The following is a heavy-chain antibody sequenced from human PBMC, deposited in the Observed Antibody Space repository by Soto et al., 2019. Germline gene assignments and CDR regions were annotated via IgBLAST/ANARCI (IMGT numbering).Heavy chain of an antibody. J-gene: IGHJ4*02. Sequence: GGSLRLSCAASGFVFNMYWMHWVRQVPGEGPEWVTRINDDGTRTDYADSAKGRFTISRDNAKDILYLQMNALRVDDTAVYYCIRGPRPSSVGTGAFWGQGTLVTVSS. CDR2: INDDGTRT. V-gene: IGHV3-74*01. D-gene: IGHD3-10*01. CDR3: IRGPRPSSVGTGAF. CDR1: GFVFNMYW.